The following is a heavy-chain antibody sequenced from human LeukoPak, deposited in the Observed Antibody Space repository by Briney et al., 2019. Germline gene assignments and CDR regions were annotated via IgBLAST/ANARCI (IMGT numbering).Heavy chain of an antibody. J-gene: IGHJ4*02. V-gene: IGHV3-30*18. Sequence: GGSLRLSCAASGFTFSRFGMHWVRQAPGKGLEWVAVISNDGSKKYYVDSVEGRVTISGDNSKNTLYLQMNSLRPEDTAVYYCAKDGSHGGYLNYYFDFWGQGTLVTVSS. D-gene: IGHD3-16*01. CDR2: ISNDGSKK. CDR3: AKDGSHGGYLNYYFDF. CDR1: GFTFSRFG.